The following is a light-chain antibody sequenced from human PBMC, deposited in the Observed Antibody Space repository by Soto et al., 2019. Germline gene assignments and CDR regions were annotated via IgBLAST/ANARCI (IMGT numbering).Light chain of an antibody. Sequence: IRITQSPSSFSASTGDRVTITCRASQGISSYLAWYQQKPGKAPKLLIYAASTLQSGVPSRFSGSGSGTDFTLTISSLQPEDVATYYCQKYNSAPQTFGQGTKVDIK. CDR2: AAS. V-gene: IGKV1-27*01. J-gene: IGKJ1*01. CDR1: QGISSY. CDR3: QKYNSAPQT.